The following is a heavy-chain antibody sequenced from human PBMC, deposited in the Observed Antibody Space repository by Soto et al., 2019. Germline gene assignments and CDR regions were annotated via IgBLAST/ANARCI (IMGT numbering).Heavy chain of an antibody. J-gene: IGHJ4*02. CDR3: APWRGAFDY. CDR2: ISYDGSNK. CDR1: GFTFSSYG. V-gene: IGHV3-30*03. D-gene: IGHD3-10*01. Sequence: QVQLVESGGGVVQPGRSLRLSCAASGFTFSSYGLHWVRQAPGKGLEWVAVISYDGSNKYYADSVKGRFTISRDNSKNTLYLQMNSLRAEDTAVYYCAPWRGAFDYWGQGTLVTVSS.